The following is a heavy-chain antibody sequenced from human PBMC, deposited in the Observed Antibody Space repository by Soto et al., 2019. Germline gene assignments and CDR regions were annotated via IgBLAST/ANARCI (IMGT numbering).Heavy chain of an antibody. CDR2: IIPIFGTA. D-gene: IGHD3-9*01. V-gene: IGHV1-69*13. CDR1: GGTFSSYA. CDR3: ASEPEWAIRYWDV. J-gene: IGHJ6*02. Sequence: SVKVSCKASGGTFSSYAISWVRQAPGQGLEWMGGIIPIFGTANYAQKFQGRVTITAEESTSTAYMELSSLRSEDTAVYYCASEPEWAIRYWDVWGQGTSVTVSS.